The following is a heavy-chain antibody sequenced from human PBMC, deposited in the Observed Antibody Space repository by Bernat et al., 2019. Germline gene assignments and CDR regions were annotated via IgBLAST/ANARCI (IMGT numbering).Heavy chain of an antibody. Sequence: EVQLVESGGSLVKPGGSLRLSCAASGFTFSNAWMTWVRQAPGKGLEWVGRIISKSGGGTTAYGGPVKGRFTISRDDSKNTVYLQMNSLKSEDTALYYCTMHSTEWSFDMWGQGTMVTVSS. V-gene: IGHV3-15*01. J-gene: IGHJ3*02. D-gene: IGHD2-8*01. CDR2: IISKSGGGTT. CDR1: GFTFSNAW. CDR3: TMHSTEWSFDM.